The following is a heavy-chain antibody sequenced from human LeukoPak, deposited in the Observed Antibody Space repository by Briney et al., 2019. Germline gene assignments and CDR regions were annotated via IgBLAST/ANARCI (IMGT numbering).Heavy chain of an antibody. D-gene: IGHD5-12*01. CDR1: GFTFSSYG. V-gene: IGHV3-23*01. CDR2: ISGSGGST. CDR3: AKDRLRGYSGYEAGNWFDP. J-gene: IGHJ5*02. Sequence: GGSLRLSCAASGFTFSSYGMSWVRQAPGKGLEWVSAISGSGGSTYYADSVKGRFTISRDNSKSTLYLQMNSLRAEDTAVYYCAKDRLRGYSGYEAGNWFDPWGQGTLVTVSS.